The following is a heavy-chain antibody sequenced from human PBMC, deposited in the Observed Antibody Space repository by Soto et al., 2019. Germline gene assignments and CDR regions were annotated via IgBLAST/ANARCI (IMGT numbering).Heavy chain of an antibody. V-gene: IGHV4-30-2*01. CDR2: ILPSGST. D-gene: IGHD6-6*01. CDR1: GGSVSSGGYS. CDR3: ARSRDSSSAWFDP. Sequence: QLQLQESGSGLVKPSQTLSLTCAVSGGSVSSGGYSLSWIRQPPGKGLEWIGYILPSGSTYYTPTLKTRVTMSGDRPGKQFSLGLTPVLAAATAAFYWARSRDSSSAWFDPWGQGIGVTVPS. J-gene: IGHJ5*02.